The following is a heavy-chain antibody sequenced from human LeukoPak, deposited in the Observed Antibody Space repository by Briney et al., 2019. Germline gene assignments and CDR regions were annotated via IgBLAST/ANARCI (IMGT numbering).Heavy chain of an antibody. Sequence: SETLSLTCTVSGGSISNYYWSWIRQPAGKGLEWIGRMYGGGTASYNPSLKSRVTVSADMSKNQLSLKLTSVTAADTAVYYCTREPLPWGQGTLVTVSS. CDR2: MYGGGTA. J-gene: IGHJ4*02. CDR1: GGSISNYY. V-gene: IGHV4-4*07. CDR3: TREPLP. D-gene: IGHD2-21*02.